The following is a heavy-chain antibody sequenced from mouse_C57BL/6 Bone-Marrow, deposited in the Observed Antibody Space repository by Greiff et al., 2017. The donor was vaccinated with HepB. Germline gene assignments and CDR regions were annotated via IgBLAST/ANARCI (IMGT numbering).Heavy chain of an antibody. D-gene: IGHD1-1*01. CDR1: GYTFTDYE. CDR2: IDPETGGT. CDR3: TRSSTVVATSFDY. J-gene: IGHJ2*01. V-gene: IGHV1-15*01. Sequence: VQLQESGAELVRPGASVTLSCKASGYTFTDYEMHWVKQTPVHGLEWIGAIDPETGGTAYNQKFKGKAILTADKSSSTAYMELRSLTSEDSAVYYGTRSSTVVATSFDYWGQGTTLTVSS.